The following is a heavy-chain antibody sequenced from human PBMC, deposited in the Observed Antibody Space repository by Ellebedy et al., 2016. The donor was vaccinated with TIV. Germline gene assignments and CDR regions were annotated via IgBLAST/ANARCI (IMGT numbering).Heavy chain of an antibody. CDR1: GFSISGNF. V-gene: IGHV3-33*03. D-gene: IGHD3-3*01. CDR3: VKSSGNYDYGMDV. CDR2: IRSDGDTK. J-gene: IGHJ6*02. Sequence: GGSLRLXXAASGFSISGNFISWVRQAPGKGLEWVAVIRSDGDTKFYADSVKGRFTISRDNSKSTLYLQMNSLRVEDTAVYYCVKSSGNYDYGMDVWGHGATVTVS.